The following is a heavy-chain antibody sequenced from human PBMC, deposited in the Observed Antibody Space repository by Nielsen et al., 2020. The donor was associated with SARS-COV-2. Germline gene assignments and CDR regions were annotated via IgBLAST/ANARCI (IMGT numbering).Heavy chain of an antibody. Sequence: GESLKISCAASGFTFSSYGMNWVRQAPGKGLAWVSHINSDGSRSAYADAVMGRFIMSRDNARDTLSLQMNSLSVEDTAVYYCVRVRDDGHYYDTGPFDDWGQGALVTVSS. V-gene: IGHV3-74*01. CDR1: GFTFSSYG. J-gene: IGHJ4*02. D-gene: IGHD3-22*01. CDR3: VRVRDDGHYYDTGPFDD. CDR2: INSDGSRS.